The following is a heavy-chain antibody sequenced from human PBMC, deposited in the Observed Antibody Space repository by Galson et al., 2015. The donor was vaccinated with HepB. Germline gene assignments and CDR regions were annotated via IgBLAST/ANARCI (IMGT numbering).Heavy chain of an antibody. CDR1: GFTFSNYA. D-gene: IGHD3-10*01. CDR3: AKGFPGSLDI. CDR2: ISDSGDRK. Sequence: SLRLSCAASGFTFSNYAMIWVRQSPGKGLEWLSEISDSGDRKYYADSVKGRFTVFRDNSNNILYVQLNRLRVEDAAMYYCAKGFPGSLDIWGQGTLVTASS. J-gene: IGHJ3*02. V-gene: IGHV3-23*01.